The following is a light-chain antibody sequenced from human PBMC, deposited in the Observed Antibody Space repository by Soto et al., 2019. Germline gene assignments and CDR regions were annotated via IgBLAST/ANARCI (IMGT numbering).Light chain of an antibody. CDR3: ASYSGRYTFV. J-gene: IGLJ1*01. CDR1: TSDVGDYSY. Sequence: QSALTQPASVSGYPGQSITISCAGTTSDVGDYSYVSWYQQHPGQAPKLMIFAVSYRPSGVSSRFSGSKSGNTASLTISGLQPEDEADYYCASYSGRYTFVFGSGTKVTVL. CDR2: AVS. V-gene: IGLV2-14*01.